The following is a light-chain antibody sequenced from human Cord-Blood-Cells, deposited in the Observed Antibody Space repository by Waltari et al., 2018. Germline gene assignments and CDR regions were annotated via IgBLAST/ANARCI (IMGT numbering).Light chain of an antibody. CDR3: SSYTSSSTRV. CDR1: SSDVGGYNY. CDR2: DVS. V-gene: IGLV2-14*01. Sequence: QSALTQPASVSGSPGQSITISCTGTSSDVGGYNYVSWDQQHPGKAPKRMIYDVSNRPSGVSSCFSGSKSGNTASLTISGLQAEDEADYYCSSYTSSSTRVFGGGTKLTVL. J-gene: IGLJ3*02.